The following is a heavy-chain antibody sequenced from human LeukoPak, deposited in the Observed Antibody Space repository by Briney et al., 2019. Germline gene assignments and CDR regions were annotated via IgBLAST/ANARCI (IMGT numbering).Heavy chain of an antibody. Sequence: GGSLRLSCAASGFSFISYGMHWVRQAPGKGLEWVGVISDDGRRKDYADSVKGRFTISRDNSKDTLYLQMNSMRAEDTAVYYCAKRPSDYGDYVSYFDYWGQGTLVTVSS. D-gene: IGHD4-17*01. V-gene: IGHV3-30*18. CDR1: GFSFISYG. CDR2: ISDDGRRK. J-gene: IGHJ4*02. CDR3: AKRPSDYGDYVSYFDY.